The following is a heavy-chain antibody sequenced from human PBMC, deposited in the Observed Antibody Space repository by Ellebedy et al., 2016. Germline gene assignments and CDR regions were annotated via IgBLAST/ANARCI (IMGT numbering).Heavy chain of an antibody. Sequence: KVSCXGSGYSFTSYWIGWVRQMPGKGLEWMGIIYPGDSDTRYSPSFQGQVTISADKSISTAYLQWSSLKASDTAMYYCARQIDFPHYYDSSGYPNWYFDLWGRGTLVTVSS. D-gene: IGHD3-22*01. V-gene: IGHV5-51*01. J-gene: IGHJ2*01. CDR1: GYSFTSYW. CDR3: ARQIDFPHYYDSSGYPNWYFDL. CDR2: IYPGDSDT.